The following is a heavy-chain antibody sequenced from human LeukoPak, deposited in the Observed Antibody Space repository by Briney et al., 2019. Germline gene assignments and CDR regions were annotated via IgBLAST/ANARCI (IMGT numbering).Heavy chain of an antibody. CDR2: ISSGSSYI. V-gene: IGHV3-21*01. D-gene: IGHD6-19*01. CDR3: ATSPAGQWLVDY. CDR1: GFIFSTYN. Sequence: GGSLRLSCAASGFIFSTYNMNWVRQAPGKGLEWVSYISSGSSYIYYADSVKGRFTISRDNAKDSLYLQMSSLRAEDTAVYYCATSPAGQWLVDYWGQGTLVTVSS. J-gene: IGHJ4*02.